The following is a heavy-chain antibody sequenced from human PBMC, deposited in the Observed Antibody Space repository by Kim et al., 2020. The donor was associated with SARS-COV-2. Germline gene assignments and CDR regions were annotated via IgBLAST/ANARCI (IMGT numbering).Heavy chain of an antibody. J-gene: IGHJ4*02. D-gene: IGHD3-10*01. CDR3: ARGKGFTKVRGAGSCFDS. CDR2: IHNSGST. V-gene: IGHV4-30-4*01. Sequence: SETLSLTCTVSRGPISRGDYYWSWIRQPPGKGLEWIGYIHNSGSTLYNPSLKSRAAISVDTSNTQLSLTLNSVTAADTAVYYCARGKGFTKVRGAGSCFDSWGQGSLVTVSS. CDR1: RGPISRGDYY.